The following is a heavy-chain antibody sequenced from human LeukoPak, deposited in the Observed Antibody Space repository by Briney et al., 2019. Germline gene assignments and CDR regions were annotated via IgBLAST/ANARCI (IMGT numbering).Heavy chain of an antibody. CDR3: ARGLYSSWYYFDY. D-gene: IGHD6-6*01. CDR1: GFIFSSYS. J-gene: IGHJ4*02. CDR2: ISSSSSYI. Sequence: PGGSLRLSCAASGFIFSSYSMNWVRQAPGKGLEWVSSISSSSSYIYYADSVKGRFTISRDNAKNSLYLQMNSLRAEDTAVYYCARGLYSSWYYFDYWGQGTLVTVSS. V-gene: IGHV3-21*01.